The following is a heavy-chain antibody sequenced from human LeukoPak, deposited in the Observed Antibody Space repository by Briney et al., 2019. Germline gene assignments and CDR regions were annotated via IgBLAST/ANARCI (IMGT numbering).Heavy chain of an antibody. CDR2: FDPEDGET. Sequence: ASVKVSCKVSGYTLTELSMHWVRQAPGKGLEWMGGFDPEDGETIYAQKFQGRVTMTEDTSTDTAYMELSSLRSGDTAVYYCATERAAAGTQAFDYWGQGTLVTVSS. J-gene: IGHJ4*02. V-gene: IGHV1-24*01. CDR1: GYTLTELS. CDR3: ATERAAAGTQAFDY. D-gene: IGHD6-13*01.